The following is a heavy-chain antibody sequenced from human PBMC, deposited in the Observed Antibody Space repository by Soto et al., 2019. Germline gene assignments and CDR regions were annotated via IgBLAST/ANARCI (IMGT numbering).Heavy chain of an antibody. V-gene: IGHV3-66*01. Sequence: EVQLVESGGGLVQPGGSLRLSCVASGFTVSNNYMTWDRQAPGKGLEWVSNMYSGGETFYTDSVKGRFTISRDSSTNTLYLQMYNVRAEDTAVYYCARDPGVNWAWGKGTTVTVSS. J-gene: IGHJ6*04. CDR3: ARDPGVNWA. CDR1: GFTVSNNY. D-gene: IGHD2-8*01. CDR2: MYSGGET.